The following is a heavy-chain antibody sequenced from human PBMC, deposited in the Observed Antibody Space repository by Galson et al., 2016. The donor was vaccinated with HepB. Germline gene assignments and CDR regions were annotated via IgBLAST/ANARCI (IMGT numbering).Heavy chain of an antibody. D-gene: IGHD4-17*01. J-gene: IGHJ4*02. Sequence: ETLSLTCIVSGGSISSSNYYWGWVRQPPGKGLEWIGSVYYSGSTYYNPSLKSRVTISVDTSKNQFSLKLSSVTAADTAVYYCAKTTVTTGWFFDYWGQGTLVSVSS. CDR3: AKTTVTTGWFFDY. CDR2: VYYSGST. V-gene: IGHV4-39*01. CDR1: GGSISSSNYY.